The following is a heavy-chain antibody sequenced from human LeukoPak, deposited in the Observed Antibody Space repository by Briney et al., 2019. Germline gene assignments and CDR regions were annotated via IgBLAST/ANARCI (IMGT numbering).Heavy chain of an antibody. D-gene: IGHD6-6*01. Sequence: ASVMVSCKASGYTFTSYDTHWVRQATGQGLAWMGWMNPNSGNTGYAQKFQGRVTMTRNTSISTAYMELSSLRSEDTAVYYCARGLSSSSYYYYGMDVWGQGTTVTVSS. CDR1: GYTFTSYD. J-gene: IGHJ6*02. V-gene: IGHV1-8*01. CDR3: ARGLSSSSYYYYGMDV. CDR2: MNPNSGNT.